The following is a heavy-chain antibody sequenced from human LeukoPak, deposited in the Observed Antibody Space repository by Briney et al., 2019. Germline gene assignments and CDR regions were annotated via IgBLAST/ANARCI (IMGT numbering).Heavy chain of an antibody. Sequence: SETLSLTCTGSGVSISSYYWSWGRQPPGKVLEWIGDIYYSGSTNYNPSRKSLVTIGVDTFKNQFALKLSSMSAAGTAVYYCARQRYSSSWHDAFDIWGQGTMVTVSS. V-gene: IGHV4-59*01. J-gene: IGHJ3*02. CDR3: ARQRYSSSWHDAFDI. D-gene: IGHD6-13*01. CDR2: IYYSGST. CDR1: GVSISSYY.